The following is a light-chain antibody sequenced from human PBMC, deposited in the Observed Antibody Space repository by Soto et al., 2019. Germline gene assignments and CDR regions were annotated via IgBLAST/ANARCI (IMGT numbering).Light chain of an antibody. CDR1: QDISNY. J-gene: IGKJ1*01. Sequence: DIQMTQSPSSLSASVGDRVTITCQASQDISNYLNWYQQKPGKAPKLLIYDASNLETGVPSRFSGSRSGTDFTFAISSLQPEDIATYYCQLYDNLLWTFGQGTKVEIK. CDR2: DAS. CDR3: QLYDNLLWT. V-gene: IGKV1-33*01.